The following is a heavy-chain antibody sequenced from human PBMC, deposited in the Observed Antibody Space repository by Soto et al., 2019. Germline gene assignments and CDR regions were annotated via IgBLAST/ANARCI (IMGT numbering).Heavy chain of an antibody. CDR3: ARRGSGSYYDY. J-gene: IGHJ4*02. V-gene: IGHV3-23*01. CDR1: GFTFSSYA. D-gene: IGHD1-26*01. Sequence: EVQLLESGGGLVQPGGSLRLSCVASGFTFSSYAMRWVRQAPGKGLEWVSAISGSGGSTYYADSVKGRFTISRDNSKNTLYRQMNSLRAEETAVYYCARRGSGSYYDYWGQGTRVTVSS. CDR2: ISGSGGST.